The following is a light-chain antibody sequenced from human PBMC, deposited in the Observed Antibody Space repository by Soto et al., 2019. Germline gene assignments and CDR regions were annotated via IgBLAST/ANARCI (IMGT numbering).Light chain of an antibody. V-gene: IGKV1-39*01. CDR2: ASF. CDR1: QSISSF. Sequence: DIQMTQSPSSLSVSVGDRVTITCRASQSISSFLHWFQQKPGKAPKLLIYASFNLQSGVPSRFSDSGSGTDFTLTITSLQPEDFATYYCQQSYTTPYTFGQGTKLEI. J-gene: IGKJ2*01. CDR3: QQSYTTPYT.